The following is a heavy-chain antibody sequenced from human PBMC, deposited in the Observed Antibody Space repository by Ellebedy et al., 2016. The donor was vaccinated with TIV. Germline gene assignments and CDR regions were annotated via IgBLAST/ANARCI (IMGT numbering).Heavy chain of an antibody. D-gene: IGHD1-14*01. V-gene: IGHV1-2*02. CDR2: INPNSGGT. J-gene: IGHJ4*02. CDR3: ARGPDPVESGGEIDY. CDR1: GYTFTGYY. Sequence: AASVKVSCKASGYTFTGYYMHWVRQAPGQGLEWMGWINPNSGGTNYAQKFQGRVTMTRDTSISTAYMELSRLRSDDTAVYYCARGPDPVESGGEIDYWGQGTLVTVSS.